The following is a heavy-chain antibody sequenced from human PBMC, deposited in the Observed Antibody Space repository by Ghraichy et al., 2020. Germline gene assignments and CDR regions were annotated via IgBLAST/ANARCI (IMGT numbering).Heavy chain of an antibody. J-gene: IGHJ4*02. V-gene: IGHV3-23*01. CDR3: AKGSITIFGVVIPYFDY. CDR2: ISGSGGST. CDR1: GFTFSSYA. D-gene: IGHD3-3*01. Sequence: LSLTCAASGFTFSSYAMSWVRQAPGKGLEWVSAISGSGGSTYYADSVKGRFTISRDNSKNTLYLQMNSLRAEDTAVYYCAKGSITIFGVVIPYFDYWGQGTLVTVSS.